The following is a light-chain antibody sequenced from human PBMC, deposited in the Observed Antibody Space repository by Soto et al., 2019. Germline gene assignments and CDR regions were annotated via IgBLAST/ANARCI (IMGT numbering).Light chain of an antibody. CDR2: DTS. Sequence: EIVLTQSPATLSLSPGERATLSCKASQSVNIYLAWYQQKPGQAPRLLIYDTSDRATGVPARFSGSGSGTDFTLTISSLESEDFVVYYCQHRDNWPPRAAFGGGTKVEVK. V-gene: IGKV3-11*01. CDR3: QHRDNWPPRAA. J-gene: IGKJ4*01. CDR1: QSVNIY.